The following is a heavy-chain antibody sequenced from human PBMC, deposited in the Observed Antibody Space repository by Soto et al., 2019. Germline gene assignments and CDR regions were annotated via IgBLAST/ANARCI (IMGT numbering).Heavy chain of an antibody. V-gene: IGHV5-51*01. CDR2: IYPGDSDT. CDR1: GYSFTSYW. CDR3: ARGEVVVAATKKYYYYGMDV. Sequence: GASLKISCKGSGYSFTSYWIGWVRQMPGKGLEWMGIIYPGDSDTRYSPSFQGQVTISADKSISTAYLQWSSLKASDTAVYYCARGEVVVAATKKYYYYGMDVWGQGTTVTVSS. J-gene: IGHJ6*02. D-gene: IGHD2-15*01.